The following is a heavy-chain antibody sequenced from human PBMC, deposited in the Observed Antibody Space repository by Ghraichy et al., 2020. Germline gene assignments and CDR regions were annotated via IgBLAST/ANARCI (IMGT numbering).Heavy chain of an antibody. D-gene: IGHD6-19*01. J-gene: IGHJ4*02. Sequence: SETLSLTCVISGDSLSSNGVAWNWIRQSPSRGLEWLGRTYYRSKWYSEYAISVKSRITINPDTSKNQFSLHLSSLTPRDTALYYCVRGQWSAFNFWGQGTLVTVSS. CDR1: GDSLSSNGVA. CDR3: VRGQWSAFNF. CDR2: TYYRSKWYS. V-gene: IGHV6-1*01.